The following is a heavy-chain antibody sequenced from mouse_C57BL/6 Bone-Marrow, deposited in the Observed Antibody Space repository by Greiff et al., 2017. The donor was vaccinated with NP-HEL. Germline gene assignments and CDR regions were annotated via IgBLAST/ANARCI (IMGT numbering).Heavy chain of an antibody. CDR3: TTLLPRRAY. Sequence: VQLQQSGAELVRPGASVKLSCTASGFNIKDDYMHWVKQRPEQGLEWIGWIDPENGDTEYASKFQGKATITADTSSNTAYLQLSSLTAEDTAVYYCTTLLPRRAYWGQGTLVTVSA. CDR1: GFNIKDDY. CDR2: IDPENGDT. V-gene: IGHV14-4*01. D-gene: IGHD2-1*01. J-gene: IGHJ3*01.